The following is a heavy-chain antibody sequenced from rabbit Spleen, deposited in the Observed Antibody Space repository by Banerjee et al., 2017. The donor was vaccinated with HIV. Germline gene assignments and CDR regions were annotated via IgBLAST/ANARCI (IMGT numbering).Heavy chain of an antibody. V-gene: IGHV1S40*01. Sequence: QSLEESGGDLVKPGASLTLTCKASGFSFSSGYYMSWVRQAPGKGLEWIGCIGAGSGTTYYASWVNGRFTISKTSSTTVTLQMTSLTAADTATYFCARDLLYAGYVDYGYGTDLWGPGTLVTVS. D-gene: IGHD6-1*01. CDR2: IGAGSGTT. CDR1: GFSFSSGYY. CDR3: ARDLLYAGYVDYGYGTDL. J-gene: IGHJ6*01.